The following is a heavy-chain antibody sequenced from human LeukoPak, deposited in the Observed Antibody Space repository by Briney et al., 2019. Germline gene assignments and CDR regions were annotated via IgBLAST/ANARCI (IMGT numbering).Heavy chain of an antibody. CDR2: IYYSGST. Sequence: SSETLSLTCTVSGGSISSHYWSWIRQPPGKGLEWIGYIYYSGSTNYNPSLKSRVTISVDTSKNQFSLKLSSVTAADTAVYYCARRLVGAGNNWFDPWGQGTLVTVSS. CDR1: GGSISSHY. D-gene: IGHD1-26*01. J-gene: IGHJ5*02. CDR3: ARRLVGAGNNWFDP. V-gene: IGHV4-59*11.